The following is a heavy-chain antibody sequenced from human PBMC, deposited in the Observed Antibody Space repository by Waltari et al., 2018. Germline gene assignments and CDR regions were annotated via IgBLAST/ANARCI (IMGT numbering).Heavy chain of an antibody. Sequence: EVQLVESGGGLVQPGGSLRLSFTASGFSFRSYWLHWVRQAPGKGLVWVSRIDSDGSQTTYADVVKGRVTISRDNAKNTVYLQMNSLRPEDTAVYYCARDVAWSMDVWGQGTTVTVSS. V-gene: IGHV3-74*03. CDR3: ARDVAWSMDV. CDR1: GFSFRSYW. D-gene: IGHD2-21*01. J-gene: IGHJ6*02. CDR2: IDSDGSQT.